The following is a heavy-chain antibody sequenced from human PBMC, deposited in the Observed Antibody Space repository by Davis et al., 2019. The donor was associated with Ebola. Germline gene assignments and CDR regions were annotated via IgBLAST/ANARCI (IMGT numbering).Heavy chain of an antibody. D-gene: IGHD6-6*01. CDR3: ARGKRSLAARPMYYFDY. V-gene: IGHV4-30-2*01. J-gene: IGHJ4*02. CDR2: IYPSGIT. CDR1: GASISSAGYS. Sequence: MPSETLSLTCAVSGASISSAGYSWSWIRQPPGKGLEWIGYIYPSGITYYRPSLKSRITISVDRSKNQFSLKLSSVTAADTAVYYCARGKRSLAARPMYYFDYWGQGTLVTVSS.